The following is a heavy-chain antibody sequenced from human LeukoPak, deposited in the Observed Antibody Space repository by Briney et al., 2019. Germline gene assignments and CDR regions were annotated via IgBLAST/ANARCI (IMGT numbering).Heavy chain of an antibody. V-gene: IGHV3-23*01. CDR1: GFTFSSYE. D-gene: IGHD3-3*01. Sequence: GGSLRLSCAASGFTFSSYEMNWVRQAPGKGLEWVSAISGSGGSTYYADSVKGRFTISRDNSKNTLYLQMNSLRAEDTAVYYCAKSPLTIFGVVNYFDYWGQGTLVTVSS. CDR2: ISGSGGST. CDR3: AKSPLTIFGVVNYFDY. J-gene: IGHJ4*02.